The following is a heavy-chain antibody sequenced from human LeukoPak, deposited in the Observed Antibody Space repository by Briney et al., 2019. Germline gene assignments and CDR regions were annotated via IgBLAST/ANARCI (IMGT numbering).Heavy chain of an antibody. D-gene: IGHD6-19*01. CDR3: ARLYSSGWTMGFFDY. V-gene: IGHV3-23*01. Sequence: GGSLRLSCAASGFTFSSYAMSWVRQAPGKGLEWVSAISGSGGSTYYADSVKGRFTISRDNSKNTLYLQMNSLRAEDTAVYYCARLYSSGWTMGFFDYWGQGTLVTVSS. CDR2: ISGSGGST. J-gene: IGHJ4*02. CDR1: GFTFSSYA.